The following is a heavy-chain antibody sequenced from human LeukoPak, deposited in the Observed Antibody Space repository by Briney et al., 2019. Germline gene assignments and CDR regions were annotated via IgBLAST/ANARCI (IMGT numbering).Heavy chain of an antibody. D-gene: IGHD5-18*01. V-gene: IGHV4-59*01. CDR1: GGSISSYY. CDR3: ANSLWRKFDY. J-gene: IGHJ4*02. CDR2: IYYSGST. Sequence: SETLSLTCTVSGGSISSYYWSWIRQPPGKGLEWIGYIYYSGSTNYNPSLKSRVTISVDTSKNQFSLKLSSVTAADTAVYYCANSLWRKFDYWGQGTLVTVSS.